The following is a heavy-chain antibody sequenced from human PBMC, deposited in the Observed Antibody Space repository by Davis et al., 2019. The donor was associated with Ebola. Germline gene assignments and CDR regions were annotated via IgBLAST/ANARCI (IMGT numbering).Heavy chain of an antibody. CDR1: GGSISSYY. D-gene: IGHD6-19*01. Sequence: PGGSLRLSCTVSGGSISSYYWSWIRQPPGKGPEWIGYIVYSGSTNYNPSLKSRVTISVDTSKNQFSLRLSSVSAADTAVYYCARAKGYSSGWHYFDYWGQGTLVTVSS. CDR3: ARAKGYSSGWHYFDY. CDR2: IVYSGST. J-gene: IGHJ4*02. V-gene: IGHV4-59*01.